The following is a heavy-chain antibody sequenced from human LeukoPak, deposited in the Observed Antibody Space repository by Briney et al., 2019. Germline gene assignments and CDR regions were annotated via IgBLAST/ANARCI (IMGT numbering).Heavy chain of an antibody. J-gene: IGHJ4*02. V-gene: IGHV3-48*03. Sequence: GGSLRLSCAASGFTFSSYEMNWVRQAPGKGLEWVSYISSSGSTIYYADSVKGRFTISRDNAKNSLYLQMNSLRAEDTAVYYCARGDGGAVRRFDSWGQGTLVTVSS. D-gene: IGHD6-6*01. CDR1: GFTFSSYE. CDR2: ISSSGSTI. CDR3: ARGDGGAVRRFDS.